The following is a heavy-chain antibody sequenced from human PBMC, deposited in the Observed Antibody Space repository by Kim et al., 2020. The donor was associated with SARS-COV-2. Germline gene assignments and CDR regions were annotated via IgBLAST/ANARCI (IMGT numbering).Heavy chain of an antibody. V-gene: IGHV2-5*02. D-gene: IGHD3-16*01. CDR2: IYWDDAK. J-gene: IGHJ4*02. Sequence: SGPTLVNPTQTLTLTCALSGLSLSSNGVGVGWIRQPPGKALEWLALIYWDDAKRYSPSLLTRLTITKDTSKNQVVLTMTNIAPDDTATYYCAQRHLGHLALIWGQGTLVSVSS. CDR3: AQRHLGHLALI. CDR1: GLSLSSNGVG.